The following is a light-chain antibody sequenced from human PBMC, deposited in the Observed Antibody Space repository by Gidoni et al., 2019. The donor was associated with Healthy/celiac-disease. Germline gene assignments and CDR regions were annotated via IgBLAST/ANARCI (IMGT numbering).Light chain of an antibody. V-gene: IGKV1-12*01. CDR2: AAS. Sequence: DIQMTQSPSSVSASVGDRVTIPCRASPGISSWLAWYQQKPGKAPKLLLYAASSWQSVVPSRFSGRGSGTDFTLTISSLQPEFFASYYRQQGNSFPLTFXPXTKVDSK. CDR3: QQGNSFPLT. CDR1: PGISSW. J-gene: IGKJ3*01.